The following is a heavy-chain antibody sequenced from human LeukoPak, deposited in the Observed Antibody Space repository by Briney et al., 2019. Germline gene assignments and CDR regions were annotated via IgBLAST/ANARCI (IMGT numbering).Heavy chain of an antibody. CDR2: ISYDGSNK. D-gene: IGHD3-10*01. V-gene: IGHV3-30-3*01. CDR1: GFTFSSYA. Sequence: GGSLRLSCAASGFTFSSYAMHWVRRAPGKGLEWVAFISYDGSNKYYADSVKGRFTISRDNSKNTLYLQMNSLRAEDTAVYYCAGSPYGSVIRGWGQGTLVTVSS. J-gene: IGHJ4*02. CDR3: AGSPYGSVIRG.